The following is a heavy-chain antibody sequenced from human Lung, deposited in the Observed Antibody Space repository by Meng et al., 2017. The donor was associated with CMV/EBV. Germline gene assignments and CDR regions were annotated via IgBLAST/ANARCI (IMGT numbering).Heavy chain of an antibody. Sequence: GESLKIPRSASGFPFSSYSMNWVRQAPGKGLEWVSSISSSSSYIYYADSVKGRFTISRDNAKNSLYLQMNSLRAEDTAVYYCARDHRTSIAAAGTVDYWGQGTLVTVSS. J-gene: IGHJ4*02. CDR1: GFPFSSYS. V-gene: IGHV3-21*04. CDR3: ARDHRTSIAAAGTVDY. D-gene: IGHD6-13*01. CDR2: ISSSSSYI.